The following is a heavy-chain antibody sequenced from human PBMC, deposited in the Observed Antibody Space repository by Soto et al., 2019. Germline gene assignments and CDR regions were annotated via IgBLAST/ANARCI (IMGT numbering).Heavy chain of an antibody. CDR3: ARGRQLPGWFDP. V-gene: IGHV1-8*01. D-gene: IGHD6-6*01. J-gene: IGHJ5*02. CDR2: MNPNSGNT. Sequence: ASVKVSCKGSGYTFTSYDINWVRQATGQGLEWMGWMNPNSGNTGYAQKFQGRVTMTRNTSISTAYMELSSLRSEDTAVYYCARGRQLPGWFDPWGQGTLVTVSS. CDR1: GYTFTSYD.